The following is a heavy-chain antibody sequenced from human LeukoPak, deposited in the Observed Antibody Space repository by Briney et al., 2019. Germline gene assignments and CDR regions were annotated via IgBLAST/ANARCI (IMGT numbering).Heavy chain of an antibody. J-gene: IGHJ4*02. V-gene: IGHV3-30*04. CDR2: ISYDGSNK. D-gene: IGHD6-19*01. Sequence: GGSLRLSCAASGFTFSSYAMHWVRQAPGKGLEWGAVISYDGSNKYYADSVKGRFTISRDNSKNTLYLQMNSLRAEDTAVYYCARDRFFIAVAGSIFDYWGQGTLVTVSS. CDR1: GFTFSSYA. CDR3: ARDRFFIAVAGSIFDY.